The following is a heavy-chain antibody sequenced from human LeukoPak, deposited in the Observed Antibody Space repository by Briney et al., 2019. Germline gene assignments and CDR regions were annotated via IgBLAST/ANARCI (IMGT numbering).Heavy chain of an antibody. CDR1: GYTFTGNY. V-gene: IGHV1-2*02. CDR2: INPNSGGT. CDR3: ARGSYDSSDFEYFHH. D-gene: IGHD3-22*01. Sequence: ASVKVSCKASGYTFTGNYMHWLRQAPGQGLQWMGWINPNSGGTNYAQKFQGRVIMTRDTSISTAYMELNRLRSDDTAVYYCARGSYDSSDFEYFHHWGQGTLVTVSS. J-gene: IGHJ1*01.